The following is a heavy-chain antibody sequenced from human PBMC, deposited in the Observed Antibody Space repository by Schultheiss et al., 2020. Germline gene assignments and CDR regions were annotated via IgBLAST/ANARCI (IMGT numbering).Heavy chain of an antibody. CDR3: ATNAGGWSLASFDY. CDR1: GFSFSSYG. V-gene: IGHV3-30*03. D-gene: IGHD6-19*01. Sequence: GESLKISCAASGFSFSSYGMHWVRQAPGKGLEWVAVISYDGSNKYYADSVMGRFTISRDNAKKSLYLHMNSLIAEDTAVYYCATNAGGWSLASFDYWGQGTLVTVSS. CDR2: ISYDGSNK. J-gene: IGHJ4*02.